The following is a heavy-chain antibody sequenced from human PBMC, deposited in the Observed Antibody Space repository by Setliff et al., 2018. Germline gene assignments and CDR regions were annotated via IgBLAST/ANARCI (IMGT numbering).Heavy chain of an antibody. V-gene: IGHV1-69*13. Sequence: SVKVSCKASGGTFSSYAISWVRQAPGQGLEWMGGIIPIFGTANYAQKFQGRVTITADESTSTAYMELSSLRSEDTAVYYCVRDSRGLVPAAIEGSYYYYGMDVWGQGTTVTVSS. J-gene: IGHJ6*02. CDR1: GGTFSSYA. D-gene: IGHD2-2*02. CDR2: IIPIFGTA. CDR3: VRDSRGLVPAAIEGSYYYYGMDV.